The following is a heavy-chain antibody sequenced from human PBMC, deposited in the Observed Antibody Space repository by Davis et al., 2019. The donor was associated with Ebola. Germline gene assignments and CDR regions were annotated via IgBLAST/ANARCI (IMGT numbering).Heavy chain of an antibody. D-gene: IGHD1-1*01. Sequence: PGGSLRLSCAVYGGSFSGYYWSWIRQPPGKGLEWIGEIHPSGSTNHNPSLERRVTISVDTSKTQFSLRLTSVTTADTAVYFCARGADQYKLGNVWSQGTLVTVSS. CDR3: ARGADQYKLGNV. CDR1: GGSFSGYY. J-gene: IGHJ4*02. V-gene: IGHV4-34*01. CDR2: IHPSGST.